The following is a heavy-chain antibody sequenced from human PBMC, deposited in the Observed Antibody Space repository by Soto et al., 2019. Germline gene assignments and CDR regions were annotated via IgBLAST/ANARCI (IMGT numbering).Heavy chain of an antibody. CDR3: ARSEPDYSKFDY. V-gene: IGHV1-3*01. J-gene: IGHJ4*02. D-gene: IGHD3-9*01. CDR1: GYTFTRNA. CDR2: IDAGNGNT. Sequence: QVQLVQSGAEVKKPGASVKVSCKASGYTFTRNAIHWVRQAPGQRLEWIGKIDAGNGNTKYSQKCQGRVTIPRDTSERADYMELSTLGTAATAIYYCARSEPDYSKFDYGGPGTLVTVAS.